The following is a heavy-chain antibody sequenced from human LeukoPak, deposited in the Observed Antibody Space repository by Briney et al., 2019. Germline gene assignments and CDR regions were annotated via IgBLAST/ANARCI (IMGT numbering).Heavy chain of an antibody. CDR1: GYTFTSYY. D-gene: IGHD5-12*01. Sequence: ASVKVSCKASGYTFTSYYMHWVRQAPGQGLEWMGIINPSGGSTSYAQKFQGRVTMTRDMSTSTVYMELSSLRSEDTAVYYCASSILVGGYDGWFDPWGQGTLVTVSS. CDR2: INPSGGST. J-gene: IGHJ5*02. CDR3: ASSILVGGYDGWFDP. V-gene: IGHV1-46*01.